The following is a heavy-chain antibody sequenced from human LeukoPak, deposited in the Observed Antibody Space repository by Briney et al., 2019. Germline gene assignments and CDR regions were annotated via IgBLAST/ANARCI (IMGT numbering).Heavy chain of an antibody. CDR3: AKVLSSAKVLSSHYSFDY. J-gene: IGHJ4*02. D-gene: IGHD3-10*01. Sequence: GGSLRLSCAASGFIFSNYAMNWVRQAPGKGLEWVSSISGGGDSTEYADSVRGRFTISRDNFENTVSLQMNSLRAEDMAIYYCAKVLSSAKVLSSHYSFDYWGQGTLVTVSS. CDR2: ISGGGDST. CDR1: GFIFSNYA. V-gene: IGHV3-23*01.